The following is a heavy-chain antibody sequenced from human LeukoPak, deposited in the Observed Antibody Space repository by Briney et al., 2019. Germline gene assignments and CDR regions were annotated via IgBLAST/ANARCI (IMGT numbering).Heavy chain of an antibody. CDR3: AKSPPVAVAALLFDY. D-gene: IGHD6-19*01. V-gene: IGHV3-23*01. Sequence: GGSLRLSCAASGFTSSSYAMSWVRQAPGKGLEWVSAISGSGGSTYYVDSVKGRFTISRDNSKNTLYLQMNSLRAEDTAVYYCAKSPPVAVAALLFDYWGQGTLVTVSS. CDR2: ISGSGGST. J-gene: IGHJ4*02. CDR1: GFTSSSYA.